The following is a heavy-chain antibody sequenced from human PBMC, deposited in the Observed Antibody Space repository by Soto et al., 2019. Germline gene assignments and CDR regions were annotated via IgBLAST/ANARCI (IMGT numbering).Heavy chain of an antibody. D-gene: IGHD3-10*01. CDR2: IGPAGDT. Sequence: EVQLVESGGALVQPGGSLRLSCAASGFTLSNYDMHWVRQATGKGLEWVSAIGPAGDTYYPGSVKGRFTISRENAKNSLYLQMNSLRAGDTAVYYGARSRGADFDYWGQGTLVTVSS. J-gene: IGHJ4*02. CDR1: GFTLSNYD. CDR3: ARSRGADFDY. V-gene: IGHV3-13*04.